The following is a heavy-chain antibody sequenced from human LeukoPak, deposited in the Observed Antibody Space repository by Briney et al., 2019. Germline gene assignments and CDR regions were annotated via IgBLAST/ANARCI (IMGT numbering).Heavy chain of an antibody. CDR1: GGSIRNFY. CDR2: LFYRGST. J-gene: IGHJ3*02. CDR3: TRHAMTTVTSGPFDAFDI. V-gene: IGHV4-59*08. Sequence: SETLSLTCTVSGGSIRNFYWSWIRQPPRKGLEWIGYLFYRGSTKYNPSLKSRVTISVDTSKNQFSLKLTSVTAADTAVYYCTRHAMTTVTSGPFDAFDIWGQGTMVTVSS. D-gene: IGHD4-17*01.